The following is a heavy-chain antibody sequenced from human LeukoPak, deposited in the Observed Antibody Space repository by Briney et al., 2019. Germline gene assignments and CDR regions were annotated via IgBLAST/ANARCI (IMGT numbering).Heavy chain of an antibody. CDR1: GGSLSSGGYY. CDR3: ARDGLPMDV. V-gene: IGHV4-30-2*01. Sequence: SETLSLTCTVSGGSLSSGGYYWSWIRQPPGEGLEWIGYIYHSGSTYYNPSLKSRVTISVDRSKNQFSLKLSSVTAADTAVYYCARDGLPMDVWGKGTTVTVSS. J-gene: IGHJ6*03. CDR2: IYHSGST.